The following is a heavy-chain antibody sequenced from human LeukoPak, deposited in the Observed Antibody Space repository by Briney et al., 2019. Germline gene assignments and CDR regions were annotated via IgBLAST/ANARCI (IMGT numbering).Heavy chain of an antibody. Sequence: SVKVSCKASGGTFSSYAISWVRQAPGQGLEWMGGIIPIFGTANYAQKFQGGVTITADESTSTAYMELSSLRSEDTAVYYCARGSTICSGGSCYSGSHLDYWGQGTLVTVSS. CDR3: ARGSTICSGGSCYSGSHLDY. CDR1: GGTFSSYA. J-gene: IGHJ4*02. CDR2: IIPIFGTA. V-gene: IGHV1-69*01. D-gene: IGHD2-15*01.